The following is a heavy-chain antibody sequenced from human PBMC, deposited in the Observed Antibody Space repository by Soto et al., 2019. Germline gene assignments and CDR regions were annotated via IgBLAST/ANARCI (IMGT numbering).Heavy chain of an antibody. CDR2: ISAYNGNT. CDR3: ARWAPGLDIVVVPAAFDI. V-gene: IGHV1-18*01. J-gene: IGHJ3*02. CDR1: GYTFTSYG. Sequence: GASVKVSCKASGYTFTSYGISWVRQAPGQGLEWMGWISAYNGNTNYAQKLQGRVTMTTDTSTSTAYMEPRSLRSDDTAVYYCARWAPGLDIVVVPAAFDIWGQGTMVTVS. D-gene: IGHD2-2*03.